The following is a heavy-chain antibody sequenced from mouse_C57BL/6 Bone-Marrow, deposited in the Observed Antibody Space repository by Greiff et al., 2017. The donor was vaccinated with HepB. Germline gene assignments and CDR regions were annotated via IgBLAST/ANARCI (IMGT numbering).Heavy chain of an antibody. D-gene: IGHD2-1*01. J-gene: IGHJ3*01. CDR3: TIYYGNVPWFAY. CDR2: IDPETGGT. Sequence: QVQLQQSGAELVRPGASVTLSCKASGYTFTDYEMHWVKQTPVHGLEWIGAIDPETGGTAYNQKFKGKAILTADKSSSTAYMELRSLTSEDSAVYYGTIYYGNVPWFAYWGQGTLVTVSA. V-gene: IGHV1-15*01. CDR1: GYTFTDYE.